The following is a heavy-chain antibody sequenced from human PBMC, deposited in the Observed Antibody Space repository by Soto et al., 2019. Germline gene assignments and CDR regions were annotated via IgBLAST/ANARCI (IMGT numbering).Heavy chain of an antibody. V-gene: IGHV3-21*01. Sequence: GGSLRLSCAASGFTFSSYSMNWVRQAPGKGLEWVSSISSSSSYIYYADSVKGRFTISRDNAKNSLYLQMNSLRAEDTALYYCARVPEQQPCSYSYYYYYMDVWGKGTTVTVSS. CDR1: GFTFSSYS. D-gene: IGHD6-13*01. CDR3: ARVPEQQPCSYSYYYYYMDV. J-gene: IGHJ6*03. CDR2: ISSSSSYI.